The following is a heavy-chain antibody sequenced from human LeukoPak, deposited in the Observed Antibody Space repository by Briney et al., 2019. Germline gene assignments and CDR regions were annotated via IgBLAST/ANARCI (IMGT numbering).Heavy chain of an antibody. CDR3: ASEMGIAVAGPIYYYGMDG. Sequence: GGSLRLSCAASGFTFSSSGMHWVRHAPGKGLWWGAVIWYDGSNKYYADSVRGRFTISRANSNTTLYLQRNSRRAEDTAVYYCASEMGIAVAGPIYYYGMDGWGQGTTVTVS. J-gene: IGHJ6*02. CDR2: IWYDGSNK. V-gene: IGHV3-33*01. D-gene: IGHD6-19*01. CDR1: GFTFSSSG.